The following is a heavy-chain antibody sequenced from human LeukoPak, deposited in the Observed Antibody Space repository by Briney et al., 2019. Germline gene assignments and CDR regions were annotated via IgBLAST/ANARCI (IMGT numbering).Heavy chain of an antibody. CDR1: GFTLSSYG. CDR3: ARGGGIAAAGLDY. CDR2: IWYDGSNK. J-gene: IGHJ4*02. V-gene: IGHV3-33*01. Sequence: GRSLRLSCAASGFTLSSYGMHWVRQAPGKGLERVAGIWYDGSNKYYADSVKGRFTISRDNSKNTLYLRMNSLRAEDTAVYYCARGGGIAAAGLDYCDQGTLITVSS. D-gene: IGHD6-13*01.